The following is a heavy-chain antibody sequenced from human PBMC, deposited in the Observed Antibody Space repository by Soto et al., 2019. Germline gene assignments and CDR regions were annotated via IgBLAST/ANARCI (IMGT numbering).Heavy chain of an antibody. J-gene: IGHJ5*02. CDR3: ARTSVQLKRGGWFDP. CDR2: ISAYNGNT. D-gene: IGHD1-1*01. V-gene: IGHV1-18*01. CDR1: GYTFTSYG. Sequence: QVQLVQSGAEVKKPGASVKVSCKASGYTFTSYGITWVRQAPGQGLEWMGWISAYNGNTNYAQKLQGRVTMTTDTSTSTDYLELRRLRADDTDVYYCARTSVQLKRGGWFDPWGQGTLVPGSP.